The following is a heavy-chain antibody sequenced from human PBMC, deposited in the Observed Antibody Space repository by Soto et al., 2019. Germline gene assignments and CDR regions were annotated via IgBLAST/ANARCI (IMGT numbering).Heavy chain of an antibody. Sequence: ASVKVSCKASGYTSTSYGISWVRQAPGQGLEWMGWISAYNGNTNYAQKLQGRVTMTTDTSTSTAYMELRSLRSDDTAVYYCARTNTIFGVVIIPDYYYYYMDVWGKGTTVTVSS. CDR3: ARTNTIFGVVIIPDYYYYYMDV. J-gene: IGHJ6*03. D-gene: IGHD3-3*01. CDR1: GYTSTSYG. V-gene: IGHV1-18*01. CDR2: ISAYNGNT.